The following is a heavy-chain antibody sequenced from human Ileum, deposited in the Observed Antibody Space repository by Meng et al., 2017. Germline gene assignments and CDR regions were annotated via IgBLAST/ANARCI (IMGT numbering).Heavy chain of an antibody. D-gene: IGHD3-16*01. CDR1: GYAFTPYY. Sequence: ASVKVSCKTSGYAFTPYYIHWVRQAPGQGLEWVGCMNPNSGATDFGKKFQGRITLTRDTSISTAYMELIRLTSDDTAIYYCARENWVLDYWGRGKLVNVSS. CDR2: MNPNSGAT. CDR3: ARENWVLDY. J-gene: IGHJ4*02. V-gene: IGHV1-2*02.